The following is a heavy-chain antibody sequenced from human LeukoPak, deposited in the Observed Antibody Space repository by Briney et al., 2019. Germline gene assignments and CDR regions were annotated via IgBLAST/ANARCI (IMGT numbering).Heavy chain of an antibody. D-gene: IGHD3-10*01. Sequence: SETLSLTCTVSGFSINIAYYWGWIRQSPGKGLEWIGSMYHSGSTFLNPSLKSRVTISLDTSKNQFSLKVNSVTAADTALYYCVRDHYRGAFDPWGQGTLVIVSS. CDR3: VRDHYRGAFDP. V-gene: IGHV4-38-2*02. J-gene: IGHJ5*02. CDR1: GFSINIAYY. CDR2: MYHSGST.